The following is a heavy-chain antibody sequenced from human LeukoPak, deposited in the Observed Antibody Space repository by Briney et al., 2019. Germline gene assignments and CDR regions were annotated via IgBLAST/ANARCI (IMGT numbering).Heavy chain of an antibody. CDR1: GFTFSSSS. Sequence: PGGSLRLSCAASGFTFSSSSMNWVRQAPGKGLEWVSYISSSGSGIHYADSVRGRFTIYRDNAKNALYLQMNSLRAEDTAVYYCAREAVAGIDYWGQGNLVTVSS. J-gene: IGHJ4*02. D-gene: IGHD6-19*01. CDR3: AREAVAGIDY. V-gene: IGHV3-48*01. CDR2: ISSSGSGI.